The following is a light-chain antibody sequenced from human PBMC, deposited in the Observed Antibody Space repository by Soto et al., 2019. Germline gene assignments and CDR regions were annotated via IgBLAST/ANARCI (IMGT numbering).Light chain of an antibody. CDR2: DVS. V-gene: IGLV2-14*03. CDR3: SSYTSSNTLVV. Sequence: QSVLTQPASVSGSPGQSITISCTGTSSDVGGYDYVSWYQQHPGKAPKLMIYDVSNRPSGVSNRFSGSKSGNTASLTISGLQAEDEAYYYCSSYTSSNTLVVFGGGTQLTVL. CDR1: SSDVGGYDY. J-gene: IGLJ2*01.